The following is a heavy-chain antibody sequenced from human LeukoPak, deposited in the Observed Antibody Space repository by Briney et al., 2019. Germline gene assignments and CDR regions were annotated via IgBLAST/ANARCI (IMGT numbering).Heavy chain of an antibody. V-gene: IGHV5-51*01. CDR1: GYTFSNYW. J-gene: IGHJ4*02. CDR2: IYPDDSDT. D-gene: IGHD3-10*01. Sequence: GESLQISCKGFGYTFSNYWIGWVRQMPGKGLEWMGIIYPDDSDTRYSPSFQGQVTISADKSITTAFLQWSSLKASDTAMYYCAIFGDKYGSGSYGDSWGQGTLVTVSS. CDR3: AIFGDKYGSGSYGDS.